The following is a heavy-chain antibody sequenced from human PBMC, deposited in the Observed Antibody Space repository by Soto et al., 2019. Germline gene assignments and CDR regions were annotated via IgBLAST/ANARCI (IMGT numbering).Heavy chain of an antibody. Sequence: VQLVESGGGVVQPGRSLKLSCAASGFIFGRFGMHWVRQPPGKGLEWVAVIWNDGSNKLYADSVQGRFTISRDNSKNPLYPEMGRLRAGGTAGYYCARGYERGIGGSGPAGFDYWGQGTLVTVSS. V-gene: IGHV3-33*01. CDR2: IWNDGSNK. CDR1: GFIFGRFG. CDR3: ARGYERGIGGSGPAGFDY. J-gene: IGHJ4*02. D-gene: IGHD2-15*01.